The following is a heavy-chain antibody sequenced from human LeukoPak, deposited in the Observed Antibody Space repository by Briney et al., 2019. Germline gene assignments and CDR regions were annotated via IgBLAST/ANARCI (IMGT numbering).Heavy chain of an antibody. CDR3: SRDTFYGIVRATPWGAFDI. CDR2: ISSSGSTI. J-gene: IGHJ3*02. Sequence: PGGSLRLSCAASGFTFSDYYMSWIRQAPGKGLEWVSYISSSGSTIYYAYSVKVQFTISRDSAKNSLYLQMNSLSAEDTAVYYCSRDTFYGIVRATPWGAFDIWGQGTMVTVSS. V-gene: IGHV3-11*04. D-gene: IGHD1-26*01. CDR1: GFTFSDYY.